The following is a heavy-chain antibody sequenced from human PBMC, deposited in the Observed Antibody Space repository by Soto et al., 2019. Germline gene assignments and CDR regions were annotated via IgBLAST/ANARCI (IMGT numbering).Heavy chain of an antibody. CDR3: ARQNCSGGSCYSDFDY. V-gene: IGHV5-10-1*01. D-gene: IGHD2-15*01. Sequence: GESLKISCKGSGYSFTSYWISWERQMPGKGLEWMGRIDPSDSYTNYSPSFQGHVTISADKPISTAYLQWSSLKASDTAMYYCARQNCSGGSCYSDFDYWGQGTLVTVSS. CDR2: IDPSDSYT. J-gene: IGHJ4*02. CDR1: GYSFTSYW.